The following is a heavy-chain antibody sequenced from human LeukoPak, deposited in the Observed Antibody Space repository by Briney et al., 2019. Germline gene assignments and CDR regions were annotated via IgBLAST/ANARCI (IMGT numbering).Heavy chain of an antibody. CDR3: ARVGYSSSFDP. Sequence: SETLSLTCTVSGGSISSDYWTWIRQPPGKGLEWIGDIFSSGSTNYNPSLKSRVTISIDTSKNQFSLKVSSVTAADTAVYYCARVGYSSSFDPWGQGTLVTVSS. CDR2: IFSSGST. J-gene: IGHJ5*02. V-gene: IGHV4-59*01. D-gene: IGHD6-6*01. CDR1: GGSISSDY.